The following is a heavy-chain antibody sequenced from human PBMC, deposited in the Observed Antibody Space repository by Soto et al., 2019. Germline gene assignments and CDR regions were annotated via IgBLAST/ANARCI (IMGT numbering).Heavy chain of an antibody. V-gene: IGHV4-31*03. CDR1: GGSISSGGYY. Sequence: SEPMSRTCTVSGGSISSGGYYWSWIRQHPGKVLEWIGYIYYSGSTYYNPSLKSRVTISVDTSKNQFSLKLRSVTAADTAVYYCASVVTATPDAFDIWGQGTMVTVSS. CDR3: ASVVTATPDAFDI. D-gene: IGHD2-21*02. CDR2: IYYSGST. J-gene: IGHJ3*02.